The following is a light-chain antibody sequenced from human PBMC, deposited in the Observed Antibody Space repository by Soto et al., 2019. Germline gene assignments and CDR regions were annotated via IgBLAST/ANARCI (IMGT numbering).Light chain of an antibody. Sequence: DIVMTQSPDSLAVSLGERATVNCTSSQSVLYSSNNKNYLAWYQQKPGQPPKLLIYWASTRESGVPDRFSGSGSGTDFTLTISSLQAEDVAVFYCQQYYSTRLTFGGGTRVEIK. V-gene: IGKV4-1*01. CDR1: QSVLYSSNNKNY. CDR2: WAS. CDR3: QQYYSTRLT. J-gene: IGKJ4*01.